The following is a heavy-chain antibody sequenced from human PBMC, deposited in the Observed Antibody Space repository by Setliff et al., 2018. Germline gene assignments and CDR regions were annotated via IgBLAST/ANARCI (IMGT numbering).Heavy chain of an antibody. J-gene: IGHJ6*03. CDR2: IYYSGST. CDR3: ARARYSSGWYGGGGAFYYMDA. CDR1: DVSISSSSFY. V-gene: IGHV4-39*01. Sequence: PSETLSLTCTVSDVSISSSSFYWAWIRQPPGKGLEWIGSIYYSGSTYYNPSLTSRVTISVDTSNNQFSLNLRSVTAADTAIYYCARARYSSGWYGGGGAFYYMDAWGKGTTVTVSS. D-gene: IGHD6-19*01.